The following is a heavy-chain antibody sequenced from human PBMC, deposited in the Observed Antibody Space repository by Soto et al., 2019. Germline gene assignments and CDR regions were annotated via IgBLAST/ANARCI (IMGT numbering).Heavy chain of an antibody. V-gene: IGHV1-69*12. D-gene: IGHD5-18*01. CDR3: ARQKTDTAMVTGFDY. Sequence: QVQLVQSGAEVRKPRLSVKVSCKASGGTFSSSAISWVRQAPGQGLEWMGGIIPIFGTANYAQKFQGRVTITADESTRTAYMEMSSLRSEDTAVYYCARQKTDTAMVTGFDYWGQGTLVTVSS. CDR2: IIPIFGTA. J-gene: IGHJ4*02. CDR1: GGTFSSSA.